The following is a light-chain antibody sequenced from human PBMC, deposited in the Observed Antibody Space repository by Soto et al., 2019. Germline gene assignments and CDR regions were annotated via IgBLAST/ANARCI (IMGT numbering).Light chain of an antibody. CDR2: DST. Sequence: VLTQSPATLSLSPGERATLSCRASQRIHTSLAWYQQKPGQPPRLVVYDSTLRANGVPDRFGGSRSGTEFTLTINNLEPADFAVYYCQQRNVWPPITFGQGTRLEI. J-gene: IGKJ5*01. V-gene: IGKV3-11*01. CDR1: QRIHTS. CDR3: QQRNVWPPIT.